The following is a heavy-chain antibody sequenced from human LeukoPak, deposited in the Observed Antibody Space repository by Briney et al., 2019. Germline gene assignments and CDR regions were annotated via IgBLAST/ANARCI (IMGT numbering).Heavy chain of an antibody. CDR1: GGSISSYY. D-gene: IGHD5-18*01. Sequence: PSETLSLTCIVSGGSISSYYWSWIRQPPGKGLEWIGYIYYSGSTYYNPSLKSRVTISVDTSKNQFSLKLSSVTAADTAVYYCARGGSAIYPYYLDYWGQGTLVTVSS. CDR3: ARGGSAIYPYYLDY. J-gene: IGHJ4*02. V-gene: IGHV4-59*12. CDR2: IYYSGST.